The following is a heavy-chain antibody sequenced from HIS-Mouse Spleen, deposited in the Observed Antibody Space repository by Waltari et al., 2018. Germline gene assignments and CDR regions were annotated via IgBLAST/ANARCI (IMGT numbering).Heavy chain of an antibody. CDR3: AREIPYSSSWYDWYFDL. CDR1: GGSISSRSYY. D-gene: IGHD6-13*01. V-gene: IGHV4-39*07. J-gene: IGHJ2*01. CDR2: IYFSGST. Sequence: QLQLQESGPGLVKPSETLSLTCTVSGGSISSRSYYCGWIRQPPGKGLELIGSIYFSGSTYYNPSLKSRVTISVDTSKNQFSLKLSSVTAADTAVYYCAREIPYSSSWYDWYFDLWGRGTLVTVSS.